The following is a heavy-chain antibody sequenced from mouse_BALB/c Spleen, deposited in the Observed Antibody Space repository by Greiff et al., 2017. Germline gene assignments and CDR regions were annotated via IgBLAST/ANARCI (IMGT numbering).Heavy chain of an antibody. CDR1: GFTFSSFG. J-gene: IGHJ4*01. CDR2: ISSGSSTI. Sequence: EVKLVESGGGLVQPGGSRKLSCAASGFTFSSFGMHWVRQAPEKGLEWVAYISSGSSTIYYADTVKGRFTISRDNPKNTLFLQMTSLRSEDTAMYYCARDGYYYYAMDDWGQGTSVTVSS. V-gene: IGHV5-17*02. D-gene: IGHD2-3*01. CDR3: ARDGYYYYAMDD.